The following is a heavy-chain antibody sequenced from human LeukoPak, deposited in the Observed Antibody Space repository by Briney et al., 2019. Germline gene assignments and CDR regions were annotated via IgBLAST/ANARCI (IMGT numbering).Heavy chain of an antibody. Sequence: GGSLRLSCAASGITFSRYWMTWVRQAPGKGLEWVANIKHDGSEKYYVDSLKGRFTISRDNAKNSLYLQMNSLRAEDTAVYYCARVGLPAGTVFDFWGQGTLVTVSS. J-gene: IGHJ4*02. V-gene: IGHV3-7*01. D-gene: IGHD6-19*01. CDR1: GITFSRYW. CDR2: IKHDGSEK. CDR3: ARVGLPAGTVFDF.